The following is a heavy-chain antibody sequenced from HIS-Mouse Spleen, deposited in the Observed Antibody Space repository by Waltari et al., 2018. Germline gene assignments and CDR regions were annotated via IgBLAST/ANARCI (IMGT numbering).Heavy chain of an antibody. CDR3: ARAPIRGYWYFDL. D-gene: IGHD3-16*01. J-gene: IGHJ2*01. CDR2: IYYSGST. V-gene: IGHV4-31*03. Sequence: QVQMQESGPGLVKPSQTLYLPCHVSGCSTTSVGYYWSWIRQHPGKVLEWIGYIYYSGSTYYNPSLKSRVTISVDTSKNQFSLKLSSVTAADTAVYYCARAPIRGYWYFDLWGRGTLVTVSS. CDR1: GCSTTSVGYY.